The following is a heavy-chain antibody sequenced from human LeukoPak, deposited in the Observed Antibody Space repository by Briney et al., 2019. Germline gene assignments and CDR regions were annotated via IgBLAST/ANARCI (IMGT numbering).Heavy chain of an antibody. CDR2: ISYDGSNK. CDR1: GFTFSSYA. Sequence: GGSLRLSCAASGFTFSSYAMHWVRQAPGKGLEWVAVISYDGSNKYYADSVKGRFTISRDNSKNTLYLQMNSLRAEDTAVYYCARDGSSPSLYYYYYMDVWGKGTTVTVSS. D-gene: IGHD6-6*01. J-gene: IGHJ6*03. V-gene: IGHV3-30-3*01. CDR3: ARDGSSPSLYYYYYMDV.